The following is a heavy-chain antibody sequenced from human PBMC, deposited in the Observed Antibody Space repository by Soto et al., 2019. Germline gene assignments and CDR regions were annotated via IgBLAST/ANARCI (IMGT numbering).Heavy chain of an antibody. CDR2: IKQDGSEK. J-gene: IGHJ4*02. CDR1: GFTFSTYW. V-gene: IGHV3-7*01. Sequence: GGSLRLSCAASGFTFSTYWMNWVCQAPGKGLEWVANIKQDGSEKYYVDSVKGRFTISRDNAKNSLYLQMNSLRAEDTAVFYCVRDRAYCSGGACYSVLDYWGQGTLVTVSS. D-gene: IGHD2-15*01. CDR3: VRDRAYCSGGACYSVLDY.